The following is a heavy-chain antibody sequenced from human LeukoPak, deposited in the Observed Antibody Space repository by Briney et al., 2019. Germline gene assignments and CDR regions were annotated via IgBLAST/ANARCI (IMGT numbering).Heavy chain of an antibody. D-gene: IGHD4-17*01. CDR3: ARFTTYATVTTDWFDP. CDR2: INHSGST. Sequence: SETLSLTCAVYGGSFSGYYWSWIRQPPGKGLEWIGEINHSGSTNYNPYLKSRVTISVDTSKNQFSLKLSSVTAADTAVYYCARFTTYATVTTDWFDPWGQGTLVTVSS. V-gene: IGHV4-34*01. J-gene: IGHJ5*02. CDR1: GGSFSGYY.